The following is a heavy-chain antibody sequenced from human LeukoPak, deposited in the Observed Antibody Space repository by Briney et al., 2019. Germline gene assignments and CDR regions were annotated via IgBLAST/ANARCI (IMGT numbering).Heavy chain of an antibody. CDR2: INHSGST. CDR1: GGSFSGYY. V-gene: IGHV4-34*01. Sequence: PSETLSLTCAVYGGSFSGYYWSWIRQPPGKGLEWIGEINHSGSTNYNPSLKSRVTISVDTSKNQFSLKLSSMTAADTAVYYCASLLGGQDYWGQGTLVTVSS. J-gene: IGHJ4*02. D-gene: IGHD3-10*01. CDR3: ASLLGGQDY.